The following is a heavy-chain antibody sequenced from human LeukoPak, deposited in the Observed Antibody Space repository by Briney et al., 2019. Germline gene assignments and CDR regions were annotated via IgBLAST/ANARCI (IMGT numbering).Heavy chain of an antibody. CDR2: INSGGSGT. CDR3: AGSLGPLTEY. V-gene: IGHV3-74*01. CDR1: GFRFSGYW. D-gene: IGHD7-27*01. J-gene: IGHJ4*02. Sequence: PGGSLRLSCEGSGFRFSGYWMHWVRQAPGKGLVWVSRINSGGSGTSYADSVEGRFTISRDNAKNTLYLLMNSLRAEDTAVYYCAGSLGPLTEYWGQGTLVTVSS.